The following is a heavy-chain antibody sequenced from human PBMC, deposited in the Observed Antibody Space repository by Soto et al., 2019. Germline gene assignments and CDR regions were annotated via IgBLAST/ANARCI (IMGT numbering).Heavy chain of an antibody. V-gene: IGHV4-30-4*01. Sequence: KTSETLSLTCTVSGGSISSGDYYWSWIRQPPGKGLEWIGYIYYSGSTYYNPSLKSRVTISVDTSKNQFSLKLSSVTAADTAVYYCARDRLAVAVFDYWGQGTLVTVSS. CDR2: IYYSGST. CDR3: ARDRLAVAVFDY. J-gene: IGHJ4*02. CDR1: GGSISSGDYY. D-gene: IGHD6-19*01.